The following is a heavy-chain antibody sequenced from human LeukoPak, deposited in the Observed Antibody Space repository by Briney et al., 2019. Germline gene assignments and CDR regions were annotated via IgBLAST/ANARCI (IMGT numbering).Heavy chain of an antibody. CDR1: GFTFSSYG. CDR3: AKGPRGGYDYFDY. Sequence: GGSLRLSCAASGFTFSSYGMHWVRQAPGKGLEWVAVISYYGSNKYYADSVKGRFTISRDNSKNTLYLQMNSLRAEDTAVYYCAKGPRGGYDYFDYWGQGTLVTVSS. J-gene: IGHJ4*02. CDR2: ISYYGSNK. D-gene: IGHD5-12*01. V-gene: IGHV3-30*18.